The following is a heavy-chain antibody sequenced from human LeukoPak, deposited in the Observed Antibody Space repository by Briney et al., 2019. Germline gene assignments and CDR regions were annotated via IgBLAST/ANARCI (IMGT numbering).Heavy chain of an antibody. CDR3: ARGLYGSKGIFDS. CDR2: IYYSGSA. D-gene: IGHD3-10*01. V-gene: IGHV4-59*01. Sequence: SETLSLTCTVSGGSINYYYWSRIRQPPGKGLESIGYIYYSGSANYNPSLKSRVTMSVDTSKNQFSLKLNSVTAADTGVYYCARGLYGSKGIFDSWGQGTLVTVSS. CDR1: GGSINYYY. J-gene: IGHJ4*02.